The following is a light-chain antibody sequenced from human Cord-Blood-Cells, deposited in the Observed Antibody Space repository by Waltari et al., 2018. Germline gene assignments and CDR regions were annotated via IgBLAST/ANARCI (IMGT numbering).Light chain of an antibody. CDR3: CSYAGSSTFVV. J-gene: IGLJ2*01. CDR2: EGS. CDR1: SSDVGGYNL. Sequence: QSALTQPDSVSGSPGQTITLSCTGTSSDVGGYNLVSWYQQHPGKAPKLMIYEGSKRPSGVSNRFSGSKSGNTASLTISGLQAEDEADYYCCSYAGSSTFVVFGGGTKLTVL. V-gene: IGLV2-23*03.